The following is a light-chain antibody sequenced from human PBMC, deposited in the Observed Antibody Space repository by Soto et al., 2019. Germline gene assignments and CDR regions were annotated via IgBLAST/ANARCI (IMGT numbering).Light chain of an antibody. CDR1: SSNIGAPFD. V-gene: IGLV1-40*01. Sequence: QSVLTQPPSVSGAPGQRVTISCTGSSSNIGAPFDVHWYQQVSRTAPKLLIYGNNNRPSGVPERFSGSKSGTSASLAITGLQAEDEADYYCQSYDSSLSGWVFGGGTKVTVL. CDR3: QSYDSSLSGWV. CDR2: GNN. J-gene: IGLJ3*02.